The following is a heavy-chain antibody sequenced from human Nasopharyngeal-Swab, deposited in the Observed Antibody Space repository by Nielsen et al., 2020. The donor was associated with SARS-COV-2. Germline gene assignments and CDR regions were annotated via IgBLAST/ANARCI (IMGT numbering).Heavy chain of an antibody. CDR1: GYTFTSYA. CDR3: ARGGGVRRYYDSSGYYYYYYGMDV. J-gene: IGHJ6*02. D-gene: IGHD3-22*01. Sequence: ASVKVSCKASGYTFTSYAMNWVRQAPGQGLEWMGWINTNTGNPTYAQGFTGRFVISWDTSVSTAYLQISSLRAEDTAVYYCARGGGVRRYYDSSGYYYYYYGMDVWGQGTTVTVSS. V-gene: IGHV7-4-1*02. CDR2: INTNTGNP.